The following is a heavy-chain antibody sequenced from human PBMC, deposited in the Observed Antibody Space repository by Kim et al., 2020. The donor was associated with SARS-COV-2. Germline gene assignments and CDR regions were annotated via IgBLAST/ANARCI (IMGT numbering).Heavy chain of an antibody. Sequence: SETLSLTCAVSGGSISSSNWWSWVRQPPGKGLEWIGEIYHSGSTNYNPSLKSRVTISVDKSKNQFSLKLSSVTAADTAVYYCARYTAMVRGDIIFHYYYGMDVWGQGTTVTVSS. CDR1: GGSISSSNW. V-gene: IGHV4-4*02. CDR2: IYHSGST. D-gene: IGHD3-10*01. J-gene: IGHJ6*02. CDR3: ARYTAMVRGDIIFHYYYGMDV.